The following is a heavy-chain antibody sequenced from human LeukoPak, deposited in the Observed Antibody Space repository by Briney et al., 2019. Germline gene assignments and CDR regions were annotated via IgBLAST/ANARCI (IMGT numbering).Heavy chain of an antibody. CDR3: ARDPGDYVGNDAFDI. Sequence: GGSLRLSCAPSGFPFSLHGMHGVRQAPGGGREWVVVIWYDGSNKYYADSVKGRFTVSRDDSKNKVYLQMNRQRAEDTAVYYCARDPGDYVGNDAFDIWGQGTMVTVSS. CDR2: IWYDGSNK. V-gene: IGHV3-33*01. J-gene: IGHJ3*02. CDR1: GFPFSLHG. D-gene: IGHD4-17*01.